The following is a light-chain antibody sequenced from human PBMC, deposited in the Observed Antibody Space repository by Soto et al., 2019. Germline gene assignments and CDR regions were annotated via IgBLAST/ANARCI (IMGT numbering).Light chain of an antibody. CDR2: GVS. CDR3: SSYTSSTTPLYV. V-gene: IGLV2-14*01. J-gene: IGLJ1*01. CDR1: SSDVGGYNY. Sequence: QSALPQPASVSGSPGQSITISCTGTSSDVGGYNYVSWYQQHPGKAPKLMIYGVSNRPSGVSDRFSGSKSGNTASLTISGLQAEDEADYYCSSYTSSTTPLYVFGTGTKVTVL.